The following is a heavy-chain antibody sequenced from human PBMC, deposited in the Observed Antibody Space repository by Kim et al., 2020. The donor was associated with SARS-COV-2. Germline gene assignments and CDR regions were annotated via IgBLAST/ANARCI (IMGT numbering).Heavy chain of an antibody. D-gene: IGHD2-21*02. J-gene: IGHJ4*02. V-gene: IGHV3-30*04. Sequence: GGSLRLSCAASGFTFSSYAMHWVRQAPGKGLEWVAVISYDGSNKYYADSVKGRFTISRDNSKNTLYLQMNSLRAEDTAVYYCARGKLYYCGGDCQYPSTFDYWGQGTLVTVSS. CDR2: ISYDGSNK. CDR3: ARGKLYYCGGDCQYPSTFDY. CDR1: GFTFSSYA.